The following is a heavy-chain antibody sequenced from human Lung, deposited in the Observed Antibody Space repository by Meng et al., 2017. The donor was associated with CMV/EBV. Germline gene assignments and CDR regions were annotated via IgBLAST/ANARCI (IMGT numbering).Heavy chain of an antibody. D-gene: IGHD5-12*01. V-gene: IGHV3-30*02. Sequence: SLNISCAMSGFTLSSYGMHWVRQAAGKGLEWGAFIRYDGSNTYYEDSVKGRFTISRDNSKNTLYLQMNSLRAEDTAVYYCASRYSGFEDVWYFDYWGQGT. CDR1: GFTLSSYG. CDR3: ASRYSGFEDVWYFDY. CDR2: IRYDGSNT. J-gene: IGHJ4*02.